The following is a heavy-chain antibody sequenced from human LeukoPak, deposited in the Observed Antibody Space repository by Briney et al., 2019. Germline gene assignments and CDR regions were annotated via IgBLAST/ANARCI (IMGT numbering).Heavy chain of an antibody. J-gene: IGHJ6*04. Sequence: GGSLRLSCAASGFTFSSYSMNWVRQAPGKGLEWVSSISTSSSYIYYADSVKGRFTISRDNAKNSLYLQMNSLRAEDTAGYYCAELGITMIGGVWGKGTTVTISS. D-gene: IGHD3-10*02. CDR3: AELGITMIGGV. V-gene: IGHV3-21*01. CDR2: ISTSSSYI. CDR1: GFTFSSYS.